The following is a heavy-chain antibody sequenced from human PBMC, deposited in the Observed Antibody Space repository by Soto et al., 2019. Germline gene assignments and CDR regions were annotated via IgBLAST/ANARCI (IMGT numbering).Heavy chain of an antibody. J-gene: IGHJ6*02. Sequence: QVQLQESGPGLVKPSETLSLTCSVSGGSVSSGSYYWSWMRQPPGKGLEWIGYIFYSGTTNYNPSLKSRVTISVDTSKNQFSLKLSSVTAADTAVYYCASFSVSIVRGVPSLPRDADPRGYHYDMVVWGQGTTVTVSS. CDR1: GGSVSSGSYY. V-gene: IGHV4-61*01. D-gene: IGHD3-10*01. CDR3: ASFSVSIVRGVPSLPRDADPRGYHYDMVV. CDR2: IFYSGTT.